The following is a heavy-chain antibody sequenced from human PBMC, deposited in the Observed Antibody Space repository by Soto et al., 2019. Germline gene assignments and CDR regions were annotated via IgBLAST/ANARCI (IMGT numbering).Heavy chain of an antibody. Sequence: GGSLRLSCRVPGFTFNNSGMHWVRQAPGKGLEWMANINKDGSEKFYVDSVKGRFTISRDNAKNSLFLQMNSLRAEDTAVYYCATRPCEVNYYGVFDYWGQGALVTVSS. V-gene: IGHV3-7*03. CDR3: ATRPCEVNYYGVFDY. CDR2: INKDGSEK. J-gene: IGHJ4*02. D-gene: IGHD3-22*01. CDR1: GFTFNNSG.